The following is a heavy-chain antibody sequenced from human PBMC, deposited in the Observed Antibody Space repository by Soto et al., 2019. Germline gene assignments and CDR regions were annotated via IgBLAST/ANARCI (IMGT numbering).Heavy chain of an antibody. CDR3: ARARGPYYYYGMDV. CDR1: GYTFTSYG. V-gene: IGHV1-18*01. J-gene: IGHJ6*02. CDR2: ISAYNCNT. Sequence: ASVKVSCKASGYTFTSYGISWVRQAPGQGLEWMGWISAYNCNTNYAQKLQGRVTMTTDTSTSTAYMELRSLRSDDTAVYYCARARGPYYYYGMDVWGQGTTVTVSS.